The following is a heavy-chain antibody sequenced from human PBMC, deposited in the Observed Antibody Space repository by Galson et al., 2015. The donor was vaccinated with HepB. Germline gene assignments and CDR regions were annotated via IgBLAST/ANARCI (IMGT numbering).Heavy chain of an antibody. CDR2: ISSSSSYI. V-gene: IGHV3-21*01. J-gene: IGHJ3*02. CDR3: ATQTLWEYAFDI. CDR1: GFTFSSYS. Sequence: SLRLSCAASGFTFSSYSMNWVRQAPGKGLEWVSSISSSSSYIYYADSVKGRFTISRDNAKNSLYLQMNSLRAEDTAVYYCATQTLWEYAFDIWGQGTMVTVSS. D-gene: IGHD1-26*01.